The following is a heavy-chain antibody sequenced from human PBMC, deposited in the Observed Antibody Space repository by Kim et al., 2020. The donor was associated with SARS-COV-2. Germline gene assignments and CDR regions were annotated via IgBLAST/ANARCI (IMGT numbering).Heavy chain of an antibody. CDR2: IYYSGST. V-gene: IGHV4-31*03. CDR3: ARASSGYYYKPHYFDY. D-gene: IGHD3-22*01. CDR1: GGSISSGGYY. Sequence: SETLSLTCTVSGGSISSGGYYWSWIRQHPGKGLEWIGYIYYSGSTYYNPSLKSRVTISVDTSKNQFSLKLSSVTAADTAVYYCARASSGYYYKPHYFDYWGQGTLGTVSS. J-gene: IGHJ4*02.